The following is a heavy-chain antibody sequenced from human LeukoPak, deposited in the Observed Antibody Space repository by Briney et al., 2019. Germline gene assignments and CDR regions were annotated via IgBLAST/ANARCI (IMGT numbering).Heavy chain of an antibody. V-gene: IGHV1-2*02. CDR2: INPNTGGT. CDR1: GYTFNGYY. CDR3: ARVDRPYSSSVGY. D-gene: IGHD6-19*01. Sequence: ASVKVSCKASGYTFNGYYIHWVRQAPGEGLEWMGWINPNTGGTNYAQKFQGRVTMTRDTSISTAYMELSRLRSDDTAVYYCARVDRPYSSSVGYWGQGTLVTVSS. J-gene: IGHJ4*02.